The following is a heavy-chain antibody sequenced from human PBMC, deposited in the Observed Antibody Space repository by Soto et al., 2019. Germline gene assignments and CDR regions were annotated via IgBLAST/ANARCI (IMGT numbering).Heavy chain of an antibody. CDR3: ARGKDIVVVPADWGHYYYGMDV. CDR1: GGTFSSYA. V-gene: IGHV1-69*13. Sequence: SVKVSCKASGGTFSSYAISWVRQAPGQGLEWMGGIIPIFGTANYAQKFQGRVTITADESTSTAYMELSSLRSEDTAVYYCARGKDIVVVPADWGHYYYGMDVWGQGTTVTVSS. D-gene: IGHD2-2*01. CDR2: IIPIFGTA. J-gene: IGHJ6*02.